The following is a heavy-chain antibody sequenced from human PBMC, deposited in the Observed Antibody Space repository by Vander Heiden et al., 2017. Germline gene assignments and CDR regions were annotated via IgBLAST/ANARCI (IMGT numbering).Heavy chain of an antibody. CDR2: VNPDGSST. Sequence: EVQVVESGGSLVQPGGSLRLSCPASGFTFSPSGRHWVRQAPGKGLAWVSRVNPDGSSTAYADSVKGRFTISRDNAKNTLYLQMTSLKVEDTAVYYCACITAPFDCWGQGTLVTVSS. CDR3: ACITAPFDC. J-gene: IGHJ4*02. V-gene: IGHV3-74*01. D-gene: IGHD3-10*01. CDR1: GFTFSPSG.